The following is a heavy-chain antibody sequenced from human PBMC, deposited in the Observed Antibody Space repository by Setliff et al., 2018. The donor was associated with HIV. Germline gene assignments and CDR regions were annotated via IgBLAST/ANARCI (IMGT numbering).Heavy chain of an antibody. CDR2: INTYTGNP. CDR1: GYTFTSYG. J-gene: IGHJ4*02. D-gene: IGHD3-10*01. Sequence: ASVKVSCKASGYTFTSYGMSWVRQAPGQGLEWMGWINTYTGNPTYAQDFTGRFVLSLDTSVTTAYLQISSLKAEDTAVYYCARQYYGSGSFYDYWGQGTLVTVSS. V-gene: IGHV7-4-1*02. CDR3: ARQYYGSGSFYDY.